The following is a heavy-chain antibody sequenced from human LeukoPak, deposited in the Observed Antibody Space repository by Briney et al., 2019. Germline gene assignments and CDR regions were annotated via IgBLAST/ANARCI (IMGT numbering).Heavy chain of an antibody. CDR3: ARGLIFGPGMGSFDY. Sequence: SETLSLTCTVSGGSISSYYWSWIRQPPGKGLEWSGYIYYSGSTNYNPSLKSRVTISVDTSKNQFSLKLSSVTAADTAVYYCARGLIFGPGMGSFDYWGQGTLVTVSS. J-gene: IGHJ4*02. CDR2: IYYSGST. D-gene: IGHD3-10*02. V-gene: IGHV4-59*01. CDR1: GGSISSYY.